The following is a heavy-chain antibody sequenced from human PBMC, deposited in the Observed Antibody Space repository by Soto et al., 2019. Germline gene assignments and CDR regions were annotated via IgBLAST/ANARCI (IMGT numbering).Heavy chain of an antibody. CDR1: GFSFTNYE. CDR3: ARESFSASPNFFDY. J-gene: IGHJ4*02. Sequence: LRLSCAVSGFSFTNYEVNWVRQAPGKGLEWIAYIGLSGDTIYYADSVKGRFTISRDHAKNSLELQMNSLRADDTALYYCARESFSASPNFFDYWGRGTQVTVSS. D-gene: IGHD3-16*01. CDR2: IGLSGDTI. V-gene: IGHV3-48*03.